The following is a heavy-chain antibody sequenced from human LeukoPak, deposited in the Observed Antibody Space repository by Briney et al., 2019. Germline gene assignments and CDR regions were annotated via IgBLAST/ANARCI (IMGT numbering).Heavy chain of an antibody. V-gene: IGHV1-18*01. CDR1: GYTFTSYG. Sequence: GASVKVSCKASGYTFTSYGISWVRQAPGQGLEWMGWISAYNGNTNYAQKLQGRVTMTTDTSTSTAYMELRSLRSDDTAVYYCARGLEEQQLFSGSYSCYFDYWSQGTLVTVSS. J-gene: IGHJ4*02. D-gene: IGHD1-26*01. CDR3: ARGLEEQQLFSGSYSCYFDY. CDR2: ISAYNGNT.